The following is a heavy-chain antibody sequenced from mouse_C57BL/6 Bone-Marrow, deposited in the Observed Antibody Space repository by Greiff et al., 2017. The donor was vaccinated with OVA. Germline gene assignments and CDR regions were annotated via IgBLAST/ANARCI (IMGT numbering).Heavy chain of an antibody. J-gene: IGHJ4*01. Sequence: QVQLQQPGAELVKPGASVKMSCKASGYTFTSYWITWVKQRPGQGLEWIGDIYPGSGSTNYNEKFKSKATLTVDTSSSTAYMQLSSLTSEDSAVYYCARVYGNHYYAMDYWGQGTSVTVSS. V-gene: IGHV1-55*01. CDR1: GYTFTSYW. CDR3: ARVYGNHYYAMDY. CDR2: IYPGSGST. D-gene: IGHD2-1*01.